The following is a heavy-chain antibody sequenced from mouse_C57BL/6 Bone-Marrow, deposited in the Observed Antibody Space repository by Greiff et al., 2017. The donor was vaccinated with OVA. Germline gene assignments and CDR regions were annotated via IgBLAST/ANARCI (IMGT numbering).Heavy chain of an antibody. J-gene: IGHJ4*01. CDR2: IYPSDSET. Sequence: VQLQQPGAELVRPGSSVKLSRKASGYTFTSYWMDWVKQRPGQGLEWIGNIYPSDSETHYNQKFKDKATLTVDKSSSTAYMQLSSLTSEDSAVYYCAREGDYYYGSSRYYYAMDYWGQGTSVTVSS. V-gene: IGHV1-61*01. CDR3: AREGDYYYGSSRYYYAMDY. D-gene: IGHD1-1*01. CDR1: GYTFTSYW.